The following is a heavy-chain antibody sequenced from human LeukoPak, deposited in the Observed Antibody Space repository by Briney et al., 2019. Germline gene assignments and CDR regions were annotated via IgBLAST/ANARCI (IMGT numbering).Heavy chain of an antibody. CDR1: GYSFTDYY. CDR3: ATYSRPNTPSPPFDY. D-gene: IGHD4-11*01. CDR2: INPNSGGT. V-gene: IGHV1-2*02. J-gene: IGHJ4*02. Sequence: GASVKVSCKASGYSFTDYYMHWVRQAPGQGLEWMGWINPNSGGTKYAQKFQGRVTMTRDTSISTAYMELSSLSSDDTALYYCATYSRPNTPSPPFDYGGQGSLVTVSS.